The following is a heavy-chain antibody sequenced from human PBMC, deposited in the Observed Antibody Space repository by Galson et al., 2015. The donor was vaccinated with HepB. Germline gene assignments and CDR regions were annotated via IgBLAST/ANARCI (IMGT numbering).Heavy chain of an antibody. CDR3: AKDLVVVVAAPSRYYGMDV. CDR1: GFTFSSYA. CDR2: ISGSGGST. Sequence: SLRLSCAASGFTFSSYAMSWVRQAPGKGLEWVSAISGSGGSTYYADSVKGRFTISRDNSKNTLYLQMNSLRAEDTAVYYCAKDLVVVVAAPSRYYGMDVWGQGTTVTVSS. D-gene: IGHD2-15*01. V-gene: IGHV3-23*01. J-gene: IGHJ6*02.